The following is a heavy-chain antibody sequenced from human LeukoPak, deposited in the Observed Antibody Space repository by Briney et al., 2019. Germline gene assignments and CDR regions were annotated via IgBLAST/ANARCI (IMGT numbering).Heavy chain of an antibody. V-gene: IGHV4-59*01. CDR2: IYYSGST. CDR3: ARRPLSHDSAAFDI. Sequence: SETLSLTCTVSGGSISSYYWSWIRQPPGKGLEWIGYIYYSGSTNYNPSLKSRVTISVDTSKNQFFLKLSSVTAADTAVYYCARRPLSHDSAAFDIWGQGTMVTVSS. CDR1: GGSISSYY. J-gene: IGHJ3*02. D-gene: IGHD2-21*02.